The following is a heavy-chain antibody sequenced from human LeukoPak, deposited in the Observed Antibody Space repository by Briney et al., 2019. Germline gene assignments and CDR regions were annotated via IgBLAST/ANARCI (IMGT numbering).Heavy chain of an antibody. CDR1: GASISSYS. Sequence: SETMSLTCTVDGASISSYSWSWIRQLQGKGLEWIGYIYYSGSTNYNPSLKSRVTISVDTSKNQFSLKLRSVTAADTAVYYCARVGVLGAAGYYYGMDVWGQGTTVTVSS. V-gene: IGHV4-59*01. J-gene: IGHJ6*02. CDR2: IYYSGST. D-gene: IGHD6-13*01. CDR3: ARVGVLGAAGYYYGMDV.